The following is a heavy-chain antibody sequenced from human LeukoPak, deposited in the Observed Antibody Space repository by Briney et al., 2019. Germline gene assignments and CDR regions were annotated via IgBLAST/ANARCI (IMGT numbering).Heavy chain of an antibody. Sequence: SETLSLTCTVSGGSISGYYWSWIRQPPGKGLEWIGEINHSGSTNYNPSLKSRVTISVDTSKNQFSLKLSSVTAADTAVYYCARGLGRRPGNWFDPWGQGTLVTVSS. CDR3: ARGLGRRPGNWFDP. CDR1: GGSISGYY. CDR2: INHSGST. D-gene: IGHD3-16*01. V-gene: IGHV4-34*01. J-gene: IGHJ5*02.